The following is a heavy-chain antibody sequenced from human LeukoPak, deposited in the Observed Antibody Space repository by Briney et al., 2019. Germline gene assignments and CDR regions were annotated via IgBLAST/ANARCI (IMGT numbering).Heavy chain of an antibody. J-gene: IGHJ6*03. D-gene: IGHD2-2*01. CDR2: INHSGST. V-gene: IGHV4-34*01. CDR3: ARTPVVVVDDSNYYYYMDV. CDR1: GGSFSGYY. Sequence: SETLSLTCAVYGGSFSGYYWSWIRQPPGKGLEWIGEINHSGSTNYNPSLKSRVTISVDTSKNQFSLKLSSVTAADTAVYYCARTPVVVVDDSNYYYYMDVWGKGTTVTVSS.